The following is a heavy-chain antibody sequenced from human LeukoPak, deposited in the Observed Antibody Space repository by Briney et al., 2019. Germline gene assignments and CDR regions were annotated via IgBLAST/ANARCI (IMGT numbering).Heavy chain of an antibody. CDR2: INPNSGGT. D-gene: IGHD6-13*01. J-gene: IGHJ4*02. CDR3: ARDVTSSSWPRDIDY. CDR1: GYTFTGYY. Sequence: ASVKVSCKASGYTFTGYYMHWVRQAPGQGLEWMGWINPNSGGTNYAQKFQGRVTMTRDTSISTAYMELSRLRSDDTAVYYCARDVTSSSWPRDIDYWGQGTLVTVSS. V-gene: IGHV1-2*02.